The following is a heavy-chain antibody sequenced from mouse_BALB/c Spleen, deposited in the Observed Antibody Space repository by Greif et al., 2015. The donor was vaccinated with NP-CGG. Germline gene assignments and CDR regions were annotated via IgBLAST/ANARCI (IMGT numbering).Heavy chain of an antibody. CDR1: GFTFSSYT. Sequence: EVMLVESGGGLVQPGGSLKLSCAASGFTFSSYTMSWVRQTPEKRLEWVAYISNGGGSTYYPDTVKGRFTISRDNAKNPLSLQMSCLDSRLSASCYFVRHSIYLCISFFSYWGQGTVFSVSA. V-gene: IGHV5-12-2*01. CDR2: ISNGGGST. J-gene: IGHJ3*01. D-gene: IGHD2-3*01. CDR3: VRHSIYLCISFFSY.